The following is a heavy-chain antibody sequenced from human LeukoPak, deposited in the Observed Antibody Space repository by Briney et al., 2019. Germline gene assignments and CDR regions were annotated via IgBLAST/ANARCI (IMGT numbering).Heavy chain of an antibody. J-gene: IGHJ3*02. CDR1: GFTLSKNY. Sequence: PGGSLRLSCAASGFTLSKNYMSWVRQAPGKGLEWVSVIYSGGSTYYADSVKGRFTISRDNSKNTLYLQMNSLRTQDTAVYYCARDFHAFDIWAQGTMVTVSS. CDR2: IYSGGST. CDR3: ARDFHAFDI. V-gene: IGHV3-66*02. D-gene: IGHD3-3*01.